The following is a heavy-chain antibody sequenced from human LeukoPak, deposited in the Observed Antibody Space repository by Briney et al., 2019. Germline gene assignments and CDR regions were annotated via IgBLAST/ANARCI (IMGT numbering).Heavy chain of an antibody. V-gene: IGHV3-23*01. J-gene: IGHJ3*02. Sequence: GGSLRLSCAASGFTFSTYAMSWVRQVPGKGLEWVSAISGSGGSTYYADSVKGRFTISRDNSKNTLYLQMNSLRAEDTAVYYCARDRTLAYCGGDCYSGVFDIWGQGTMVTVSS. D-gene: IGHD2-21*02. CDR2: ISGSGGST. CDR1: GFTFSTYA. CDR3: ARDRTLAYCGGDCYSGVFDI.